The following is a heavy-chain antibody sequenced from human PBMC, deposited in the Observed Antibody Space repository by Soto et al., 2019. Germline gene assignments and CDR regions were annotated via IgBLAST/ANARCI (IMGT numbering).Heavy chain of an antibody. CDR3: ARHRSPDSIAGGGFDP. V-gene: IGHV4-59*08. Sequence: SETLSLPCTVSGGSISSYYWSWIRQPPGKGLEWIGYIYYSGSTNYNPSLKSRVTISVDTSKNQFSLKLSSVTAADTAGYYCARHRSPDSIAGGGFDPWGQGTLVTVSS. J-gene: IGHJ5*02. D-gene: IGHD6-13*01. CDR1: GGSISSYY. CDR2: IYYSGST.